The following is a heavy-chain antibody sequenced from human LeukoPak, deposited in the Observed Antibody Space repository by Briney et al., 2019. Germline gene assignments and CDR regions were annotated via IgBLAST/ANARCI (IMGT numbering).Heavy chain of an antibody. CDR1: GGTFSSYA. J-gene: IGHJ4*02. CDR3: VRANRFGFGELYGFDY. Sequence: SVKVSCKASGGTFSSYAISWVRQAPGQGLEWMGGIIPIFGTANYAQKFQGRVTITVDESTSTAYMELSSLRSEDTAVYYCVRANRFGFGELYGFDYWGQGTLVTVSS. CDR2: IIPIFGTA. D-gene: IGHD3-10*01. V-gene: IGHV1-69*13.